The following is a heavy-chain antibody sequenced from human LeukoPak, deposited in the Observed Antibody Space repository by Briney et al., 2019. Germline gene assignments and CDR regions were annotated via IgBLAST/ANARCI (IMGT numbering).Heavy chain of an antibody. D-gene: IGHD4-17*01. J-gene: IGHJ6*03. V-gene: IGHV3-30-3*01. CDR3: ARDLWDYGDYVLYYYYYMDV. Sequence: GGSLRLSCAASGFTFSSYAMHWVRQAPGKGLEWVAVISYVGSNKYYADSVKGRFTISRDNSKNTLYLQMNSLRAEDTAVYYCARDLWDYGDYVLYYYYYMDVWGKGTTVTVSS. CDR2: ISYVGSNK. CDR1: GFTFSSYA.